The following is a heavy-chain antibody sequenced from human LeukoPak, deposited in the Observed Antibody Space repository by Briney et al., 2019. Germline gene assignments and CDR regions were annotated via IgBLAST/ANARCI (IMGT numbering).Heavy chain of an antibody. J-gene: IGHJ5*02. Sequence: SVKVSCKASGGTFSSYAISWVRQAPGQGLEWMGRIIPILGIANYAQKFQGRVTITADKSTSTAYMELSSLRSEDTAVYCCARDRYYYGSGTYPGGFDPWGQGTLVTVSS. V-gene: IGHV1-69*04. CDR1: GGTFSSYA. CDR3: ARDRYYYGSGTYPGGFDP. CDR2: IIPILGIA. D-gene: IGHD3-10*01.